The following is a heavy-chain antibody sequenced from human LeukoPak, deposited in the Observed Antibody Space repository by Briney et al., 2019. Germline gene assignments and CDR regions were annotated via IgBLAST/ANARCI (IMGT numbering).Heavy chain of an antibody. J-gene: IGHJ5*02. CDR3: ARGLLYSSGSVGWFDP. Sequence: SVKVSCKASGGTFSSYAISWVRQAPGQGLEWMGGIIPIFGTANYAQEFQGRVTITTDESTSTAYMELSSLRSEDTAVYYCARGLLYSSGSVGWFDPWGQGTLVTVSS. CDR2: IIPIFGTA. V-gene: IGHV1-69*05. CDR1: GGTFSSYA. D-gene: IGHD6-19*01.